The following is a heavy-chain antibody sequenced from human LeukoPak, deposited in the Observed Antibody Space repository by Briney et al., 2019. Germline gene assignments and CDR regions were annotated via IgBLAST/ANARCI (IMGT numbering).Heavy chain of an antibody. Sequence: PGGSLRLSCAASGFTFSSYGMHWVRQAPGKGLEWVAVISSDGNNKNYVDSVEGRFTFSRDNSKNTLYLQMNSLRAEDTAVYYCAKGNDIGGYYYPHFDYWGQGTLVTVSS. CDR1: GFTFSSYG. CDR2: ISSDGNNK. CDR3: AKGNDIGGYYYPHFDY. V-gene: IGHV3-30*18. D-gene: IGHD3-22*01. J-gene: IGHJ4*02.